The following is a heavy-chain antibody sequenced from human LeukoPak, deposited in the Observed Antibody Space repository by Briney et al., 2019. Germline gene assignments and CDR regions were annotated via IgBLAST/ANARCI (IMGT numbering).Heavy chain of an antibody. Sequence: AGGSLRLSCAASGFTFSSYGMSWVRQAPGKGLEWVSGINWNGGSTGYADSVKGRFTISRDNAKNSLYLQMSSLRAEDTALYYCARDLSDYYDSSGDDAFDIWGQGTMVTVSS. CDR1: GFTFSSYG. J-gene: IGHJ3*02. V-gene: IGHV3-20*04. D-gene: IGHD3-22*01. CDR2: INWNGGST. CDR3: ARDLSDYYDSSGDDAFDI.